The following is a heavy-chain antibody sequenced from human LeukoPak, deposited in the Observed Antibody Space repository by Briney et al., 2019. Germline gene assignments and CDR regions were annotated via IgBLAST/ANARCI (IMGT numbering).Heavy chain of an antibody. CDR1: GISISDYY. V-gene: IGHV3-11*03. J-gene: IGHJ4*02. CDR2: ISCSSSYT. CDR3: AAGTAADF. Sequence: GSLTLTCVVSGISISDYYWNWIRQAPGKGLEWISYISCSSSYTDYAASVKGRFTISRDNAKSALYLQIDSLRLEDTAVYYCAAGTAADFWGQGTLVTVSS. D-gene: IGHD6-13*01.